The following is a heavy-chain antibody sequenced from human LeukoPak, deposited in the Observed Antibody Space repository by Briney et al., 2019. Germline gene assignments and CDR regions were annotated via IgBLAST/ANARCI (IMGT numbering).Heavy chain of an antibody. D-gene: IGHD6-6*01. Sequence: SVKVSCKASGGTFSSYAISWVRQAPGQGLEWMGRIIPIFGTANYAQKFQGRVTITTDESTSTAYMELSSLRSEDTAVYYCASLAACPEYYFDYWGQGTLVTVSS. J-gene: IGHJ4*02. CDR3: ASLAACPEYYFDY. CDR2: IIPIFGTA. CDR1: GGTFSSYA. V-gene: IGHV1-69*05.